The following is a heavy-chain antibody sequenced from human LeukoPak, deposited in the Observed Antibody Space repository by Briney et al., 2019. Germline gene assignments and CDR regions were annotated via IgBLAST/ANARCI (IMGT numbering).Heavy chain of an antibody. V-gene: IGHV1-2*02. CDR1: GYTFTGYY. CDR2: IDPNSGGT. Sequence: ASVKVSCKASGYTFTGYYMHWVRQAPGQGLEWMGWIDPNSGGTNYAQKFQGRVTMTRDTSISTAYMELSRLRSDDTAVYYCARRYSIGWYGPGRYWGQGTLVTVSS. J-gene: IGHJ4*02. D-gene: IGHD6-19*01. CDR3: ARRYSIGWYGPGRY.